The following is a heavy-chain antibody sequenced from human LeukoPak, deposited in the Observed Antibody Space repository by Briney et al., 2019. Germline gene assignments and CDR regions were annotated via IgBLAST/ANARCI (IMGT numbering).Heavy chain of an antibody. CDR1: GGSISRNTYY. CDR2: IFHSGST. J-gene: IGHJ4*02. Sequence: PSETLSLTCTVSGGSISRNTYYWGWIRQPPGKGLESIGNIFHSGSTYYNPSLQGRVTISIDTSNNQFSLQLSSVTAADTAMYYCAFYDTTGYYFDDSWGQGTLVTVSS. D-gene: IGHD3-22*01. CDR3: AFYDTTGYYFDDS. V-gene: IGHV4-39*07.